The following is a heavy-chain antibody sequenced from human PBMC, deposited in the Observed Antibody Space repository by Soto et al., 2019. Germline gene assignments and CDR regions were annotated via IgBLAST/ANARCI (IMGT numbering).Heavy chain of an antibody. V-gene: IGHV1-69*13. CDR2: IIPIFGTA. J-gene: IGHJ4*02. D-gene: IGHD2-21*02. CDR1: GGTFSSYA. Sequence: SVKVSCKASGGTFSSYAISWVRQAPGQGLEWMGGIIPIFGTANYAQKFQGRVTITADESTSTAYMELSSLRSEDTAVYYCASICGGDCYDPIDYWGQGTLVTAPQ. CDR3: ASICGGDCYDPIDY.